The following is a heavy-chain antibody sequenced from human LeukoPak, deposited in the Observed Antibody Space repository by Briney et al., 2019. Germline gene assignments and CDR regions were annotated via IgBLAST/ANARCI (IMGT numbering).Heavy chain of an antibody. V-gene: IGHV3-23*01. J-gene: IGHJ6*02. CDR1: GFTFSSYA. CDR2: ISGSGGTT. Sequence: GGSLRLSCAASGFTFSSYAMSWVRQAPGKGLEWVSVISGSGGTTYYADSVKGRFTISRDSSKNTLYLQMNSLRAEDTAVYYCAKVSGGGLYYDGMDVWGQGTTVTVSS. D-gene: IGHD1-14*01. CDR3: AKVSGGGLYYDGMDV.